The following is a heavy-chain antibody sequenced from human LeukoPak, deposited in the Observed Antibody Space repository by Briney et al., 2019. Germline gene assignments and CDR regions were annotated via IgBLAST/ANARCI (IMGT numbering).Heavy chain of an antibody. CDR1: GVYFSSSGYY. Sequence: SETLSLTCSVSGVYFSSSGYYWSWIRQPPGKGLEWTGEINHSGSTNYNPSLKSRVTISVDTSKNQFSLKLSSVTAADTAVYYCARVVDSYGPHVFDYWGQGTLVTVSS. CDR2: INHSGST. CDR3: ARVVDSYGPHVFDY. J-gene: IGHJ4*02. V-gene: IGHV4-34*01. D-gene: IGHD5-18*01.